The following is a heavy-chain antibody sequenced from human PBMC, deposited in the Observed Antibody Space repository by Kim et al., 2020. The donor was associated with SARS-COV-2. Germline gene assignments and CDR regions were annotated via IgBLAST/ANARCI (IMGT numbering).Heavy chain of an antibody. Sequence: GGSLRLSCAASGFTFSSYAMSWVRQAPEKGLEWVSGISASGATTYYADSVKGRFTISRDNSKNTLYLQMNSLRAEDTAVYYCAKVNDYGDYLQWYFDLWGRGTLVTVSS. CDR3: AKVNDYGDYLQWYFDL. CDR2: ISASGATT. D-gene: IGHD4-17*01. CDR1: GFTFSSYA. J-gene: IGHJ2*01. V-gene: IGHV3-23*01.